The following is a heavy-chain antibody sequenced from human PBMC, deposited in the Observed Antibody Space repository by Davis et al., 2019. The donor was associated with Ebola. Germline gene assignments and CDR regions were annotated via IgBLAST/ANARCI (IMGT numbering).Heavy chain of an antibody. J-gene: IGHJ4*02. Sequence: GESLKISCAASGFTFSSYEMNWVRQAQGKGLEWISYISSSGSATYYADSVKGRFTISRDNAKNSLYLQMNSLRAEDTAVYYCSRVGIASGTALKGIDYWGQGTLVTVSS. CDR2: ISSSGSAT. CDR3: SRVGIASGTALKGIDY. V-gene: IGHV3-48*03. D-gene: IGHD1-1*01. CDR1: GFTFSSYE.